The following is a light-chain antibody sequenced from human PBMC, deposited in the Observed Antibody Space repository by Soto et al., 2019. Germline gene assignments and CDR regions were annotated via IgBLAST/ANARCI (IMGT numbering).Light chain of an antibody. V-gene: IGKV3-15*01. CDR3: QQYNNWPPYT. CDR2: GAS. J-gene: IGKJ2*01. Sequence: EIVMTQSPGTLSVSPGERATLSCRASQSVSNSLAWYQQRPGQAPRLLIYGASTRATGVPARFSGSGSGTEFTLTITSLQSEDFAVYYCQQYNNWPPYTFGQGTKLQIK. CDR1: QSVSNS.